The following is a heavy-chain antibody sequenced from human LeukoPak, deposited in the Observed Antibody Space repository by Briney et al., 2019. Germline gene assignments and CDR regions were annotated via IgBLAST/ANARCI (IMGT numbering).Heavy chain of an antibody. D-gene: IGHD1-1*01. V-gene: IGHV3-23*01. CDR1: GFSFSTYA. CDR2: IRGGSET. J-gene: IGHJ4*02. Sequence: GGSLRLSCAASGFSFSTYAMSWVRQAPARGPEWVSSIRGGSETFYADSVKGRFTLSRDDSRNTVYLQLTNLRVEDTAIYYCAKANWVSNADAVWWGQGTQVTVSS. CDR3: AKANWVSNADAVW.